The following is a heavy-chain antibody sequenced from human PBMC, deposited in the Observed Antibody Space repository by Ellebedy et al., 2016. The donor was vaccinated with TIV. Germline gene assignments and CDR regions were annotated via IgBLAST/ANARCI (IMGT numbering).Heavy chain of an antibody. CDR2: MNPNSGHT. Sequence: AASVKVSCKASGYTFTSYDINWMRQATGQGLEWMAWMNPNSGHTGYAQKFHGRVTMTRNTSISTAYMELSSLRSEDTAVYYCARDGAVTTVFDYWGQGTLVTVSS. CDR1: GYTFTSYD. V-gene: IGHV1-8*01. CDR3: ARDGAVTTVFDY. D-gene: IGHD4-17*01. J-gene: IGHJ4*02.